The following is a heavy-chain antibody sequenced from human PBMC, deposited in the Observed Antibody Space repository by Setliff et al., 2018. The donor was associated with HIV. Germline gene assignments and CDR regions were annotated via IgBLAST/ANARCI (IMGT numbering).Heavy chain of an antibody. J-gene: IGHJ4*02. CDR1: GGSISSSNW. CDR2: IYHSGST. Sequence: SETLSLTCAVSGGSISSSNWWSWVRQPPGKGLEWIGEIYHSGSTNYNPSLKSRVTISVDTSTNQFSLKLSSVTAADTAVYYCARVGYYDSSFDYWGQGTLITVSS. D-gene: IGHD3-22*01. V-gene: IGHV4-4*02. CDR3: ARVGYYDSSFDY.